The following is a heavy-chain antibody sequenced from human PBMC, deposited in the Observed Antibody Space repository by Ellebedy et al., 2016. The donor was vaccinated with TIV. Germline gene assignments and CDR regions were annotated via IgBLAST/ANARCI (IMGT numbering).Heavy chain of an antibody. Sequence: GGSLRLSXAASGFTFSSYSMNWVRQAPGKGLEWVSSISSSSSYIYYADSVKGRFTISKDNAKNSLFLQMNSLRAEDTAVYYCARTRYVRGVVVQSPADYWGQGTLVTVSS. J-gene: IGHJ4*02. V-gene: IGHV3-21*01. CDR1: GFTFSSYS. CDR3: ARTRYVRGVVVQSPADY. CDR2: ISSSSSYI. D-gene: IGHD2-15*01.